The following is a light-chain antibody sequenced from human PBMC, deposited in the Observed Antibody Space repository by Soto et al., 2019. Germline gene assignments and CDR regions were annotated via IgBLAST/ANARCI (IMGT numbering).Light chain of an antibody. CDR1: SSDAGGYSY. J-gene: IGLJ2*01. Sequence: QSVLTQPPSASGSPGQSVTISCTGTSSDAGGYSYVSWYQQHPGKAPKLMIYEVSKRSSGVPDRFSGSKSGHTASLTVSGLQAEDEADYFCSSYAGNNRLLFGGGTKLTVL. V-gene: IGLV2-8*01. CDR2: EVS. CDR3: SSYAGNNRLL.